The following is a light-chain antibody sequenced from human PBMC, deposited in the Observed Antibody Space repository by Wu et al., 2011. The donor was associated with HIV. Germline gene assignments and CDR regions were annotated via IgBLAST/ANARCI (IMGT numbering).Light chain of an antibody. J-gene: IGKJ1*01. CDR1: QGISQF. CDR2: AAS. V-gene: IGKV1-27*01. CDR3: QKYNTAPWT. Sequence: TCRASQGISQFFSLVSAETREPPKVLIYAASTLQSGSHLDLVQWIWTDFTLTISSLQPEDVATYYCQKYNTAPWTFGQGTKVEMK.